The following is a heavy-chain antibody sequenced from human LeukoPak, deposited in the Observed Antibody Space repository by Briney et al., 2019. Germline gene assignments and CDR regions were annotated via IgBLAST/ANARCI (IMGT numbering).Heavy chain of an antibody. CDR1: GFSLTSSGVG. CDR3: AHLTTIFGVVSFFDY. V-gene: IGHV2-5*02. CDR2: IFWDGDK. Sequence: ESGPTLVKPTQTLTLTCTFSGFSLTSSGVGVGWIRQPPGKALEWLAFIFWDGDKRYNPSLKTRVTIPTDTSHHEVVLRVTNVDPADTGTYYCAHLTTIFGVVSFFDYWGQGSLVSVSS. D-gene: IGHD3-3*01. J-gene: IGHJ4*02.